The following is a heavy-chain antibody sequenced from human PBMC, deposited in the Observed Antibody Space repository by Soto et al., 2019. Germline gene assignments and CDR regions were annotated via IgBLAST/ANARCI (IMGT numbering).Heavy chain of an antibody. CDR2: IFYSGST. D-gene: IGHD6-19*01. CDR3: ARRYGWLYFDY. CDR1: GECRCGSSPC. J-gene: IGHJ4*02. V-gene: IGHV4-39*01. Sequence: TRSVKCSVAGECRCGSSPCCCWIRQPPGKGLEWIGTIFYSGSTYYNPSLKSRVTISVDTSKNQFSLRLISVTAADTALYYCARRYGWLYFDYWGQGSLVTVSS.